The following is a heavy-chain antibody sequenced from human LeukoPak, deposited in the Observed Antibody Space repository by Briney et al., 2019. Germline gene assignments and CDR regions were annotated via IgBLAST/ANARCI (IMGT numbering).Heavy chain of an antibody. CDR1: GGSFSGYY. CDR3: ARGAGRYCSGGSCKPFDY. V-gene: IGHV4-34*01. CDR2: NNHSGST. D-gene: IGHD2-15*01. Sequence: RTSETLSLTCAVYGGSFSGYYWSWIRQPPGKGLEWIGENNHSGSTNYNPSLKSRVTISVDTSKNQFSLKLSSVTAADTAVYYCARGAGRYCSGGSCKPFDYWGQGTLVTVSS. J-gene: IGHJ4*02.